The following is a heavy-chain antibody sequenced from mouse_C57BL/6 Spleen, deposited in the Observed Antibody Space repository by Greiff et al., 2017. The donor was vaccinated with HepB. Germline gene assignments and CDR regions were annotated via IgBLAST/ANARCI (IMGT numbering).Heavy chain of an antibody. J-gene: IGHJ1*03. D-gene: IGHD1-1*01. CDR2: IHPNSGST. CDR3: AREGVYYYGSSRYFDV. V-gene: IGHV1-64*01. Sequence: QVHVKQPGAELVKPGASVKLSCKASGYTFTSYWMHWVKQRPGQGLEWIGMIHPNSGSTNYNEKFKSKATLTVDKSSSTAYMQLSSLTSEDSAVYYCAREGVYYYGSSRYFDVWGTGTTVTVSS. CDR1: GYTFTSYW.